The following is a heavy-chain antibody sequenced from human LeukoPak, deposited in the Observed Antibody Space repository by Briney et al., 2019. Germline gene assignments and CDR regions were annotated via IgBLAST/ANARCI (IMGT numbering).Heavy chain of an antibody. CDR2: ISAYNGIT. V-gene: IGHV1-18*01. CDR1: GYTFTSYD. CDR3: ARGPTIYGVASTFDY. Sequence: VASVKVSCKASGYTFTSYDISWVRQAPGQGLEWLGWISAYNGITNYAQKLQGRVTMTTDTSTTTAYMELRSLRSDDTAVYYCARGPTIYGVASTFDYWGQGTLVTVSS. D-gene: IGHD3-3*01. J-gene: IGHJ4*02.